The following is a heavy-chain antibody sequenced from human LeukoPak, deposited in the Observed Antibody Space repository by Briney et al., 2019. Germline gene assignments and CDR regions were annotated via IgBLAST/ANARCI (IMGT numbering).Heavy chain of an antibody. Sequence: PGGSLRLSCAASGFIFSSHRMNWVRQAPGKGLELVSSIGDASIDYADSVKGRFTISRDNAKESLYLQMNSLRDEDTAMYYCSRGGGCTRTSCYYPDYWGQGTLVTVSS. D-gene: IGHD2-2*01. J-gene: IGHJ4*02. CDR1: GFIFSSHR. V-gene: IGHV3-48*02. CDR3: SRGGGCTRTSCYYPDY. CDR2: IGDASI.